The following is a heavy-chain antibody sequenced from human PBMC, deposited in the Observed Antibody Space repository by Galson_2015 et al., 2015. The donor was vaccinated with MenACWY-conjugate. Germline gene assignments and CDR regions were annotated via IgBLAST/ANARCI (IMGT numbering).Heavy chain of an antibody. V-gene: IGHV5-51*01. D-gene: IGHD3-16*02. CDR2: IYPYDSDT. CDR3: ARRSLGAPDY. Sequence: QSGAEVTKPGESLKIFCKASGYSFINYWIVWVRQMPGKGLESMGIIYPYDSDTRYNPSLQGQVNISADKSINTAYLHWSSLKASDTAIYYCARRSLGAPDYWGQGTLVTVSS. J-gene: IGHJ4*02. CDR1: GYSFINYW.